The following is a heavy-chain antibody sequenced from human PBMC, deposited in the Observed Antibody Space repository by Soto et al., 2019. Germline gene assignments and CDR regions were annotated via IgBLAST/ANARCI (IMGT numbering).Heavy chain of an antibody. CDR2: INPSSGET. Sequence: EASVKVSCKASGYTFIDYFIQWVRQAPGQGLEWMGWINPSSGETTYAQKFQGRVTMTRDTSISTAYMDLITLRSDDTAIYYCVRGLKWRDLAYCGQGTPVTVSS. CDR1: GYTFIDYF. J-gene: IGHJ4*02. CDR3: VRGLKWRDLAY. D-gene: IGHD2-15*01. V-gene: IGHV1-2*02.